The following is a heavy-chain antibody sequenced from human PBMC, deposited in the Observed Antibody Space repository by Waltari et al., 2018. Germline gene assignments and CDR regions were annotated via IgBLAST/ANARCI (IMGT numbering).Heavy chain of an antibody. Sequence: QVQLQESGPGLVEPSGTLSPSCAVSGDSISDSNWWGWVRQPPGKGLEWIGEIYYTGSANYNPSLKSRVVISVDKSKKQFSLKLSSVTAADTAVYYCAREHYDSSGSFDCWGQGTLVTVSS. CDR2: IYYTGSA. D-gene: IGHD3-22*01. V-gene: IGHV4-4*02. CDR3: AREHYDSSGSFDC. CDR1: GDSISDSNW. J-gene: IGHJ4*02.